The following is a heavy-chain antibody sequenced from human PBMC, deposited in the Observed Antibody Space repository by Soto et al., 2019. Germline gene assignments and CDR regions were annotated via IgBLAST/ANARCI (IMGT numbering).Heavy chain of an antibody. CDR3: ARGVGFGYYYYQMDL. J-gene: IGHJ6*02. CDR1: GGSVSTISNY. Sequence: PDTLSVTCPFSGGSVSTISNYSRWVRKPPGKGLEWIGYIYYSRSAYYNPSLGILFTISLETSKNQFSLKLSSVTTADTAVYYGARGVGFGYYYYQMDLWGQGTTVTVS. V-gene: IGHV4-61*01. D-gene: IGHD3-10*01. CDR2: IYYSRSA.